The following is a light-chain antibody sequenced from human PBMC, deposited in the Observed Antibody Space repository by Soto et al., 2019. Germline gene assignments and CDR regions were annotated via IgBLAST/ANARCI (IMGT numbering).Light chain of an antibody. CDR2: GAS. CDR3: QQYGNSPPIT. J-gene: IGKJ5*01. CDR1: QSDSSRY. Sequence: EIVMTQYQGTLSLSPGDRASLSCGASQSDSSRYLASYQQKPPQPPRLLIFGASSRATGSPDSFSGSGSATDYTLTISRLRPEDYAAYYYQQYGNSPPITFGQGTRLEIK. V-gene: IGKV3-20*01.